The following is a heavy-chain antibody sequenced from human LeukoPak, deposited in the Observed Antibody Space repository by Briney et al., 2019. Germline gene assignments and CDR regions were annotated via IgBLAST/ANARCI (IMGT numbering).Heavy chain of an antibody. Sequence: GGSLRLSCAASGFAFSSYSMNWVRQAPGKGLEWVSSISSSGTYVYYADSVKGRFTISRDNAKNSLSLQMNSLRADDAAVYYCARASSKQLAGYLPDGFDIWGQGTMVTVSS. V-gene: IGHV3-21*01. CDR2: ISSSGTYV. J-gene: IGHJ3*02. D-gene: IGHD3-9*01. CDR1: GFAFSSYS. CDR3: ARASSKQLAGYLPDGFDI.